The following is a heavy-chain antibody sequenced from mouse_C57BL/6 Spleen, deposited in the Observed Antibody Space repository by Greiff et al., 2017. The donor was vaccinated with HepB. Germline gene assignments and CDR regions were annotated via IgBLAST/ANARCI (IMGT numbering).Heavy chain of an antibody. J-gene: IGHJ1*03. Sequence: VMLVESGAELVKPGASVKISCKASGYAFSSYWMNWVKQRPGKGLEWIGQIYPGDGDTNYNGKFKGKATLTADKSSSTAYMQLSSLTSEDSAVYFCARSRRTGYFDVWGTGTTVTVSS. V-gene: IGHV1-80*01. CDR1: GYAFSSYW. CDR3: ARSRRTGYFDV. CDR2: IYPGDGDT.